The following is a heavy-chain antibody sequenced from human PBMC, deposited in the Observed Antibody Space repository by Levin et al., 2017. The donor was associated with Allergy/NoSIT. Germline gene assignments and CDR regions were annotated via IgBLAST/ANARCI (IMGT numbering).Heavy chain of an antibody. CDR2: INWNGGCT. D-gene: IGHD2-2*01. J-gene: IGHJ4*02. CDR1: GFTFDDYG. Sequence: GGSLRLSCAASGFTFDDYGMSWVRQAPGKGLEWVSGINWNGGCTGYADSVKGRFTISRDNAENSLYLQMNSLRAEDTALYYCARVADCSSTSCYELFDYWGQGTLVTVSS. CDR3: ARVADCSSTSCYELFDY. V-gene: IGHV3-20*04.